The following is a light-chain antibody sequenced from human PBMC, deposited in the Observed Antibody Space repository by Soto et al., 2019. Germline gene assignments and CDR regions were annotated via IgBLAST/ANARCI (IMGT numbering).Light chain of an antibody. CDR3: QQRSNWQGAT. Sequence: EIVVTQSPATLSLSPGERATLSCRASQSVSSYLAWYQQKPGQAPRLLIYDASNRATGIPARFSGSGSGTDFPLTISSLEPEDFAVYYGQQRSNWQGATFGGGTKVEIK. CDR2: DAS. CDR1: QSVSSY. J-gene: IGKJ4*01. V-gene: IGKV3-11*01.